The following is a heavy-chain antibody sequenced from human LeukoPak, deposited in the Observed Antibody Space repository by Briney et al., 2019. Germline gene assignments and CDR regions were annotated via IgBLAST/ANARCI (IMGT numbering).Heavy chain of an antibody. D-gene: IGHD1-14*01. Sequence: PSETLSLTCTVSGGSISSYYWSWIRQPPGKGLEWIGYIYYSGSTNYNPSLKSRVTISVDTSKNQFSLKLSSVTAADTAVYYCARQKGEPVDYWGQGTLVTVSS. V-gene: IGHV4-59*08. CDR1: GGSISSYY. CDR2: IYYSGST. J-gene: IGHJ4*02. CDR3: ARQKGEPVDY.